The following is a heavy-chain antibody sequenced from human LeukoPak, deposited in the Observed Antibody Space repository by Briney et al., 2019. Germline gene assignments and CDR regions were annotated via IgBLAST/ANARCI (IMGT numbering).Heavy chain of an antibody. J-gene: IGHJ1*01. Sequence: GGSLRLSCAASGFTFSSYGMHWVRQAPGKGLEWVAVIWYDGSNKYYADPVKGRFTISRDNSENTLYLQMSSLRAEDTAVYYCARDRATTGPPDYFQHWGQGTLVTVSS. CDR3: ARDRATTGPPDYFQH. V-gene: IGHV3-33*01. CDR2: IWYDGSNK. D-gene: IGHD1-26*01. CDR1: GFTFSSYG.